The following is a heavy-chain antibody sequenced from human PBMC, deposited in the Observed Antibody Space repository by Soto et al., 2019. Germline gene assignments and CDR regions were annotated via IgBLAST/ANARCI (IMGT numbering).Heavy chain of an antibody. Sequence: QITLKESGPPLVKPTQTLTLTCTFSGFSLSTSGVGVGWIRQPQGKALEWLALIYCDDDKRYSPSLKSRLTRTKDTSKNPGVLTISHMDPGDTAAYDCALSWDYGDQRFAPWGRGTLVTVSS. J-gene: IGHJ5*02. V-gene: IGHV2-5*02. CDR3: ALSWDYGDQRFAP. CDR1: GFSLSTSGVG. D-gene: IGHD4-17*01. CDR2: IYCDDDK.